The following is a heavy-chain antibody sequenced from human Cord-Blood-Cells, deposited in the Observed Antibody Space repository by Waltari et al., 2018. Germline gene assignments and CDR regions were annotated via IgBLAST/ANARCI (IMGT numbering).Heavy chain of an antibody. J-gene: IGHJ3*01. CDR2: NNPSGGST. V-gene: IGHV1-46*01. CDR1: GDTFPSYL. CDR3: ARARCSSHDAFDL. Sequence: QVQLVQAGAEVKKPGASGKVSGKAPGDTFPSYLMQRVRQAPGQGVEWRGRNNPSGGSTSYAQRVQGRGTMTSDTVPGTAYMDLASLGSEDPGVYYCARARCSSHDAFDLWGQGTMVTVSS. D-gene: IGHD2-15*01.